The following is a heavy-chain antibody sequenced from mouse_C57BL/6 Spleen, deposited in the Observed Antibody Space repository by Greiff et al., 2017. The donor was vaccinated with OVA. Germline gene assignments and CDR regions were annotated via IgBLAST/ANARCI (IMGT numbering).Heavy chain of an antibody. CDR3: AREGGTSFDY. J-gene: IGHJ2*01. V-gene: IGHV1-53*01. CDR1: GHTFPSHS. D-gene: IGHD3-3*01. Sequence: QVPLQQPRAEPVEPGGSMKMSCKGSGHTFPSHSEHWGKQRPGQGLEWIGNINPRNGGTNYNEKFKSKATLTVDKSSSTAYMQLSSLTSEDSAVYYCAREGGTSFDYWGQGTTLTVSS. CDR2: INPRNGGT.